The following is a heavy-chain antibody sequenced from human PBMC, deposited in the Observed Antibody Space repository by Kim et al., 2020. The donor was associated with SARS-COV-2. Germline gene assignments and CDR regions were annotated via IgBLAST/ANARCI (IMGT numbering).Heavy chain of an antibody. V-gene: IGHV1-69*13. CDR2: IIPIFGTA. Sequence: SVKVSCKASGGTFSSYAISWVRQAPGQGLEWMGGIIPIFGTANYAQKFQGRVTITADESTSTAYMELSSLRSEDTAVYYCARDPTYYDFWSGYRGSPPYFDYWGQGTLVTVSS. CDR3: ARDPTYYDFWSGYRGSPPYFDY. D-gene: IGHD3-3*01. CDR1: GGTFSSYA. J-gene: IGHJ4*02.